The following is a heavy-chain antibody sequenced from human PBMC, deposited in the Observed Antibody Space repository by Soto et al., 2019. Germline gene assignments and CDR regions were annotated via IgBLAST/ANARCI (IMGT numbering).Heavy chain of an antibody. D-gene: IGHD2-2*01. CDR2: INHNSGGT. CDR1: GHTFTGYY. Sequence: QVQPVQSGAEVKKPGASVKISCKASGHTFTGYYIHWVRQSPGQGLEWMGWINHNSGGTDYGQKFQGRVTMTRDTTISTVYMELTRLRSADTAVYYCARGKAIDADIYSWFDPWGQGTLVTVSS. J-gene: IGHJ5*02. CDR3: ARGKAIDADIYSWFDP. V-gene: IGHV1-2*02.